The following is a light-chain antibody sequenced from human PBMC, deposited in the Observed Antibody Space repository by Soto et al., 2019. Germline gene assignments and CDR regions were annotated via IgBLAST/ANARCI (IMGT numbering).Light chain of an antibody. CDR2: SNN. V-gene: IGLV1-44*01. CDR3: AAWDDSLFGHV. CDR1: SSDIGSNT. Sequence: QSALTQPASVSGTPGQRVTISCSGSSSDIGSNTVNWYQQLPGTAPKLLIYSNNQRPSGVPDRFSGSKSGASASLAISGLHSEDEADYYCAAWDDSLFGHVFGTGTKVTV. J-gene: IGLJ1*01.